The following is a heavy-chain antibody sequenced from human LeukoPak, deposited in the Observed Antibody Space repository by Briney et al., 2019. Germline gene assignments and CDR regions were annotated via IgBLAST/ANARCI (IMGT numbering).Heavy chain of an antibody. CDR1: GFTFSDYY. V-gene: IGHV3-11*01. CDR2: ISSSGSTI. J-gene: IGHJ4*02. Sequence: GSLSLSCAASGFTFSDYYMCWIRQAPGKGLEWVSYISSSGSTIYYADSVKGRFTISRDNAKNSLYLQMNSLRAEDTAVYYCARGGNEAIAAAKSPPTVWGQGTLVTVSS. CDR3: ARGGNEAIAAAKSPPTV. D-gene: IGHD6-13*01.